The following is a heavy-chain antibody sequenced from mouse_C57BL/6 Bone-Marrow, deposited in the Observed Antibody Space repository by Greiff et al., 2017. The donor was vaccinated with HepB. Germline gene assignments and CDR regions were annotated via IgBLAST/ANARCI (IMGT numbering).Heavy chain of an antibody. CDR3: ARFRYYGSSYGLFDY. Sequence: VQLKESGAELARPGASVKLSCKASGYTFTSYGISWVKQRTGQGLEWIGEIYPRSGNTYYNEKFKGKATLTADKSSSTAYMELRSLTSEDSAVYFCARFRYYGSSYGLFDYWGQGTTLTVSS. D-gene: IGHD1-1*01. V-gene: IGHV1-81*01. CDR1: GYTFTSYG. CDR2: IYPRSGNT. J-gene: IGHJ2*01.